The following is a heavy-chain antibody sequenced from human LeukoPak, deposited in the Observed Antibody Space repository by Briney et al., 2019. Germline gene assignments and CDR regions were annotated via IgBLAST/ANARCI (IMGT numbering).Heavy chain of an antibody. J-gene: IGHJ6*03. V-gene: IGHV4-4*07. CDR1: GGSISSYY. Sequence: SETLSLTCTVSGGSISSYYWSWIRQPAGKRLEWIGRIYTSANNNYNPSLKTRVTMSVDTSKNQFSLKLSSVTAADTAVYYCAGGLHIFGYYYLDVWGKGTTVTISS. D-gene: IGHD3-3*02. CDR3: AGGLHIFGYYYLDV. CDR2: IYTSANN.